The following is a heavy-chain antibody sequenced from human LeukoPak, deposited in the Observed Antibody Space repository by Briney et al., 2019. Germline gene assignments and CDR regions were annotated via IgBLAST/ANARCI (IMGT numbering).Heavy chain of an antibody. CDR1: GGSFSGYY. CDR3: ARHGKVLRFLEWLPHDAFDI. J-gene: IGHJ3*02. V-gene: IGHV4-34*01. Sequence: SETLSLTCAVYGGSFSGYYWSWIRQPPGKGLEWIGEINHSGSTNYNPSLKSRVTISVDTSKNQFSLKLSSVTAADTAVYYCARHGKVLRFLEWLPHDAFDIWGQGTMVTVSS. CDR2: INHSGST. D-gene: IGHD3-3*01.